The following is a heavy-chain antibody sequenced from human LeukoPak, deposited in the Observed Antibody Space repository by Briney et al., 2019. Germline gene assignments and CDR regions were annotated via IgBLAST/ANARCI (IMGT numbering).Heavy chain of an antibody. CDR2: ISYHGSDQ. J-gene: IGHJ4*02. D-gene: IGHD2-15*01. CDR1: RFIFSNYD. Sequence: GGSLRLSCAASRFIFSNYDMHWVRQAPGKGLDWVAVISYHGSDQYYADSVKGRFTISRDYSKNTLYLQMNSLRTEDTAVYYCARQDCSGGSCYLDYWGQGTLVTVSS. CDR3: ARQDCSGGSCYLDY. V-gene: IGHV3-30*04.